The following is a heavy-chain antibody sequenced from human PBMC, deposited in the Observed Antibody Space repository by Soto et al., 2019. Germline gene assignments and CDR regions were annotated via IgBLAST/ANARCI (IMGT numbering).Heavy chain of an antibody. V-gene: IGHV1-69*06. CDR3: ARDQGPRGPHRGAFDI. Sequence: QVQLVQSGAEVKKPGSSVKVSCKASGGTFSSYAISWVRQATGQGLEWMGGIIPIFGTANYAQKFQGRVTITADKSTSTADMELGSLRSEETAVYYCARDQGPRGPHRGAFDIWGQGTMVTVSS. J-gene: IGHJ3*02. CDR2: IIPIFGTA. CDR1: GGTFSSYA.